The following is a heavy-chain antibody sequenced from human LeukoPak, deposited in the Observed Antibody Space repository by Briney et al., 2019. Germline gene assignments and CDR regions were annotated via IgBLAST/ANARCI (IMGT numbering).Heavy chain of an antibody. CDR3: AKDIDWLAFED. D-gene: IGHD6-19*01. J-gene: IGHJ4*02. Sequence: GGTLRLSCAASGYTFNIHGMYWVRQAPGKGPEWVSGIGPSGDKTYYADSVKGRFTISRDNSENTVYLQMNSLRVEDTALYYCAKDIDWLAFEDWGQGTLVTVSS. V-gene: IGHV3-23*01. CDR2: IGPSGDKT. CDR1: GYTFNIHG.